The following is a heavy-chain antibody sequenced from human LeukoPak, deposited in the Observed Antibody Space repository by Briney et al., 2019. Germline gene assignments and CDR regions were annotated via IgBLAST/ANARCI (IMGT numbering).Heavy chain of an antibody. CDR1: GFTFSSYA. J-gene: IGHJ4*02. D-gene: IGHD3-10*01. CDR3: AKRPDYFGSGFDY. CDR2: ISGSGGDT. V-gene: IGHV3-23*01. Sequence: GGSLRLSCAASGFTFSSYALSWVRQAPGKGLEWVSAISGSGGDTYYADSVKGRFTISRDNSKNTLYLQMNSLRAEDTAVYYCAKRPDYFGSGFDYWGRGTLVTVSS.